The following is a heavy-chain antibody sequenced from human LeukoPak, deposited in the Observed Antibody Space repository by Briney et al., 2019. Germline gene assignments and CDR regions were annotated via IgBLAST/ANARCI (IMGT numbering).Heavy chain of an antibody. Sequence: ASVKVSCKASGYTFTGYYMHWVRQAPGQGLEWMGWINPNSGGTNYAQKFQGRVTMTRDTSISTAYMELSRLRSDDTAVYYCARVISGYDWICIDYWGQGTLVTVSS. D-gene: IGHD5-12*01. CDR1: GYTFTGYY. CDR2: INPNSGGT. V-gene: IGHV1-2*02. CDR3: ARVISGYDWICIDY. J-gene: IGHJ4*02.